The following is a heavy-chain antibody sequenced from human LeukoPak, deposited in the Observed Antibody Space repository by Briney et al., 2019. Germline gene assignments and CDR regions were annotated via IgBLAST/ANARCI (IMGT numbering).Heavy chain of an antibody. V-gene: IGHV3-21*01. Sequence: GVSLTLSCAASGFTFNSYSMIWVRQAPGKGLEGFSSISSSSRYIYYTDSVKGRFTISRDNTKNSLYLQMNSLRAEDKAVYYCARVNGGTASDYWGQGTLVTVSS. CDR1: GFTFNSYS. J-gene: IGHJ4*02. CDR2: ISSSSRYI. CDR3: ARVNGGTASDY. D-gene: IGHD2-21*02.